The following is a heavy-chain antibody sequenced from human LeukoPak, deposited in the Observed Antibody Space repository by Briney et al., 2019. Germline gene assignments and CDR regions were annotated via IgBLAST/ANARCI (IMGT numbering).Heavy chain of an antibody. J-gene: IGHJ4*02. V-gene: IGHV3-9*01. D-gene: IGHD5-12*01. CDR1: GLTFEDYA. CDR2: ISWNSGSI. Sequence: GGSWRFSCAASGLTFEDYAMTWFRKAPGKGLEWVSGISWNSGSIGYADSVKGRFTISRDNAKNSLYLQMNSLRAEDTALYYCATLVADHFDYWGQGTLVTVSS. CDR3: ATLVADHFDY.